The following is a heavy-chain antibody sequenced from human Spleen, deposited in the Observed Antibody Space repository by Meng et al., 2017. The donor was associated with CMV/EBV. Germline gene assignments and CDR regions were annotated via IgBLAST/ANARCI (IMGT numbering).Heavy chain of an antibody. CDR2: IFPMVAAA. CDR1: GGTFSSYA. Sequence: SVKVSCKASGGTFSSYAISWVRQAPGQGLEWMGRIFPMVAAADIAQKFQGRVTITADKSTNTAYMELSSLRSEDTAVYYCASTPAEDESGSYRDDHFEDWGQGTLVTVSS. J-gene: IGHJ4*02. D-gene: IGHD1-26*01. V-gene: IGHV1-69*04. CDR3: ASTPAEDESGSYRDDHFED.